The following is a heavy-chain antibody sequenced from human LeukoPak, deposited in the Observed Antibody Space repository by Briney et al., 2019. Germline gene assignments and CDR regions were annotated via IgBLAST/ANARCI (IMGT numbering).Heavy chain of an antibody. D-gene: IGHD5-24*01. Sequence: ASVKVSCKASGYTFTSYAIHWVRQAPGQGLEWMGWITPSGGANYPQKFQGRVAITWDTSITTAYMDLSRLTSDDTAVYYCARDRYGDGFAHLDYWGQGALVTVSS. V-gene: IGHV1-2*02. CDR2: ITPSGGA. CDR1: GYTFTSYA. CDR3: ARDRYGDGFAHLDY. J-gene: IGHJ4*02.